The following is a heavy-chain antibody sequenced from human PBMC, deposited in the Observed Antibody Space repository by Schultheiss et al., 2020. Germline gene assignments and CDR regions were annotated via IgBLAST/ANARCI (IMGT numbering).Heavy chain of an antibody. D-gene: IGHD3-22*01. CDR1: GFSLSTSGMR. CDR2: IDWDDDK. V-gene: IGHV2-70*04. CDR3: ARYYYDSSGYDY. J-gene: IGHJ4*02. Sequence: SGPTLVKPTQTLTLTCTFSGFSLSTSGMRVSWIRQPPGKALEWLARIDWDDDKFYSTSLKTRLTISKDTSKNQVVLTMTNMDPVDTATYYCARYYYDSSGYDYWGQGTLVNVSS.